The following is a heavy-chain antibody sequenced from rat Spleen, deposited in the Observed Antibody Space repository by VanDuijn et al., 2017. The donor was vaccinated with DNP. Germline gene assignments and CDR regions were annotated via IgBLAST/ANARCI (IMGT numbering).Heavy chain of an antibody. CDR3: ARPSGGAMDA. J-gene: IGHJ4*01. CDR1: GFTFRDYA. D-gene: IGHD4-3*01. V-gene: IGHV5-17*01. Sequence: EVQLAESGGGLVQPGRSLKLSCAASGFTFRDYAMAWVRQAPKEGLQWVATISYDGSRTYYRDSVKGRFTISRDNAKSTLYLQMDSLRSEDTATYYCARPSGGAMDAWGQGTSVTVSS. CDR2: ISYDGSRT.